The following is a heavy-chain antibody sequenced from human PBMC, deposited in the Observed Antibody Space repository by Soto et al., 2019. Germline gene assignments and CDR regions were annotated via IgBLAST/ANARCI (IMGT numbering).Heavy chain of an antibody. CDR1: GYTLTELS. CDR3: ATLMVRGVIPSDAFDI. V-gene: IGHV1-24*01. Sequence: ASVKVSCKVSGYTLTELSMHWVRQAPGKRLEWKGGFDPEDGETIYAQKFQGRVTMTEDTSTDTAYMELSSLRSEDTAVYYCATLMVRGVIPSDAFDIWGQGTMVTVSS. CDR2: FDPEDGET. D-gene: IGHD3-10*01. J-gene: IGHJ3*02.